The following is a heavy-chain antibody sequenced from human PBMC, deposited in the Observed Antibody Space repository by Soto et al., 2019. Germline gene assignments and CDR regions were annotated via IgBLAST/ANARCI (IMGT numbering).Heavy chain of an antibody. CDR2: VSGSGITT. V-gene: IGHV3-23*01. J-gene: IGHJ4*02. CDR1: GFTLSNFA. D-gene: IGHD3-22*01. CDR3: AREDYYDSSGYYGY. Sequence: GGSLRLSCAASGFTLSNFAMSWVRQAPGKGLEWVSVVSGSGITTKYADSVKGRFIISRDNSKNTLYLQMNSLRAEDTAVYYCAREDYYDSSGYYGYWGQGTLVTVSS.